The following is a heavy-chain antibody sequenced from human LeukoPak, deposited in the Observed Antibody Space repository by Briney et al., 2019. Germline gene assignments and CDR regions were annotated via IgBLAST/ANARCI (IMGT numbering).Heavy chain of an antibody. CDR3: ARVPLGKYFDY. Sequence: GGSLRLSCAASGFTFSSYSMNWVRQAPGKWLEWVSSISSSSSYIYYADSVKGRFTISRDNAKNSLYLQMNSLRAEDTAVYYCARVPLGKYFDYWGQGTLVTVSS. V-gene: IGHV3-21*01. CDR1: GFTFSSYS. J-gene: IGHJ4*02. D-gene: IGHD3-16*01. CDR2: ISSSSSYI.